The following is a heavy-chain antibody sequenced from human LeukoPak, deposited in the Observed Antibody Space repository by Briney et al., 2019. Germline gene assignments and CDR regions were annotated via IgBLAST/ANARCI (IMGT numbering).Heavy chain of an antibody. V-gene: IGHV1-69*04. D-gene: IGHD4-17*01. CDR2: IIPILGIA. CDR3: ARGSVTTVTTRDAFDI. J-gene: IGHJ3*02. Sequence: SVKVSCKASGGTFSSYAISWVRQAPGQGLEWMGRIIPILGIANYAQKFQGRVTITADKSTSTAYMELSSLRSEDTAVYYCARGSVTTVTTRDAFDIWGQGTMVTVSS. CDR1: GGTFSSYA.